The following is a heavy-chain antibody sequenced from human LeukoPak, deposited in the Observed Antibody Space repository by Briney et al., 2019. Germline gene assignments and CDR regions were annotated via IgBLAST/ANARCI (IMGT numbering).Heavy chain of an antibody. CDR1: GGSISSSSYY. Sequence: SETLSLTCTVSGGSISSSSYYWGWIRQPPGKGLEWIGYDYYSGSSNYNPSLKSRVTISVDTSKNQFSLKMSSVTAADTAVYYCARDLKLDGSSGYYAFDIWVQGTMVTVSS. D-gene: IGHD3-22*01. V-gene: IGHV4-61*01. CDR2: DYYSGSS. J-gene: IGHJ3*02. CDR3: ARDLKLDGSSGYYAFDI.